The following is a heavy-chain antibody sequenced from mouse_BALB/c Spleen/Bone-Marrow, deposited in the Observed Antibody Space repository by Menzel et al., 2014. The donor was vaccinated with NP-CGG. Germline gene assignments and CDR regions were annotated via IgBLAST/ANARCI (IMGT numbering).Heavy chain of an antibody. CDR3: TPRLRY. Sequence: LKESGSELVRPGASVKLSCKASGYTFTSYWMHWVKQRPGQGLERIGNIYPGSGSTNYDEKFKSKATLTVDTSSSTAYMQLSSLTSEDSAVYYCTPRLRYWGQGTTLTVSS. CDR2: IYPGSGST. V-gene: IGHV1S22*01. CDR1: GYTFTSYW. D-gene: IGHD1-2*01. J-gene: IGHJ2*01.